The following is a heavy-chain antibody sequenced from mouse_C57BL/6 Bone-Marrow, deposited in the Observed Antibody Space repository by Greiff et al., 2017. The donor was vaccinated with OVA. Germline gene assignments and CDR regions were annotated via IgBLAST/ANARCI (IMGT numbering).Heavy chain of an antibody. V-gene: IGHV5-17*01. CDR1: GFTFSDYG. D-gene: IGHD1-1*01. Sequence: EVKLMESGGGLVKPGGSLKLSCAASGFTFSDYGMHWVRQAPEKGLEWVAYISSGSSTIYYADTVKGRFTISRDNAKNTLFLQMTSLRSEDTAMYYCASITVVLHYYAMDYGGQGTSVTVSS. J-gene: IGHJ4*01. CDR2: ISSGSSTI. CDR3: ASITVVLHYYAMDY.